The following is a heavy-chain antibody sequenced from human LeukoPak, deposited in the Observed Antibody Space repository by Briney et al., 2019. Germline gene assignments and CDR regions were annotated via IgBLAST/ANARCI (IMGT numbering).Heavy chain of an antibody. D-gene: IGHD1-26*01. J-gene: IGHJ4*02. CDR3: ASSGSYWAIDGY. CDR2: INPHSDGT. V-gene: IGHV1-2*02. Sequence: GASVKISCKASGYTFTGYYMHWVRQAPGQGLEWMGWINPHSDGTNYAQKFQGRVTVTRDTSISTAYMELSRLRSDDTAVYYCASSGSYWAIDGYWGQGTLVTVSS. CDR1: GYTFTGYY.